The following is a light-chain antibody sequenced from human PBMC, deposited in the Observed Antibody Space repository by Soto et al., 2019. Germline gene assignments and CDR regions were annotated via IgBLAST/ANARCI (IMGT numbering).Light chain of an antibody. CDR1: SSDIGSYNH. J-gene: IGLJ1*01. CDR2: AVS. Sequence: QSALTQPASVSGSPGQSITISCSVTSSDIGSYNHVAWYQQFPGKSPKLMIYAVSDRPSGVSDRFSGSKSGITASLTISGLQTEDEADYYCISYTDRQSYLFGTGTKVTLL. CDR3: ISYTDRQSYL. V-gene: IGLV2-14*03.